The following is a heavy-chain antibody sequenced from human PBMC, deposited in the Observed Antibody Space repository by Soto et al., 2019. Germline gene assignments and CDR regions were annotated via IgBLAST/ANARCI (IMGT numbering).Heavy chain of an antibody. J-gene: IGHJ4*02. D-gene: IGHD4-17*01. CDR1: GFSLNTRGVG. CDR2: LYWGDDK. V-gene: IGHV2-5*02. CDR3: AHVGLTVPCFDY. Sequence: QITLKESGPTLVKPTQTLTLTCTFSGFSLNTRGVGVGWIRQPPGKALEWLALLYWGDDKRYSPSLKSRLTITKDPSKNQVVLTMTSMDPVDTATYYCAHVGLTVPCFDYWGQGTLVTVSS.